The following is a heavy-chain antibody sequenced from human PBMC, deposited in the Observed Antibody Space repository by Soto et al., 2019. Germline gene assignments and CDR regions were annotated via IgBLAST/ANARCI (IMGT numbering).Heavy chain of an antibody. CDR2: IFYSGTT. Sequence: QVQLQESGPGLVKASETLSLTCTVSGGSISSNNYYWGWIRQPPGKGLEWIGSIFYSGTTYYNPSLKSRVTISGDRSRNQFSLKLTSVTAADTAVYYCARDPQINSDTSGYVGSWGPGTLVTVSS. D-gene: IGHD3-22*01. CDR3: ARDPQINSDTSGYVGS. CDR1: GGSISSNNYY. J-gene: IGHJ5*02. V-gene: IGHV4-39*02.